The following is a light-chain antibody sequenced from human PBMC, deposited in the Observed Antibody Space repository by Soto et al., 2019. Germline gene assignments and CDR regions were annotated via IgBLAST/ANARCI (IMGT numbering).Light chain of an antibody. J-gene: IGLJ2*01. V-gene: IGLV2-11*01. CDR3: CSYAGSYTLV. Sequence: QSVLTQPRSVSGSPGQSVTISCTGTSSVVGGYNYVSWYQQHPGKAPKLMIYDVSKRPSGVPDRFSGSKSGNTASLTISGLKAEDEADYYCCSYAGSYTLVFGGGTQLTVL. CDR1: SSVVGGYNY. CDR2: DVS.